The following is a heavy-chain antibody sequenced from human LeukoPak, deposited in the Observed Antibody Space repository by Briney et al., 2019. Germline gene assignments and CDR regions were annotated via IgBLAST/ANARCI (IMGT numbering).Heavy chain of an antibody. D-gene: IGHD3-3*01. V-gene: IGHV3-33*01. J-gene: IGHJ5*02. CDR2: IWYDGSNK. CDR1: GFTFSSYG. Sequence: PGRSLRLSCAASGFTFSSYGMHWVRQAPGKGLEWVAVIWYDGSNKYYADSVKGRFTISRDNSKTTLYLQMNSLRAEDEAAYYCARDTYYDFWSGYYLGWFDPWGHGTLVTVSS. CDR3: ARDTYYDFWSGYYLGWFDP.